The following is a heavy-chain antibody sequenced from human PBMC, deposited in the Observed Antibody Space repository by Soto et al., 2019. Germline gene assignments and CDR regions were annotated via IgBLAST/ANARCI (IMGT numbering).Heavy chain of an antibody. D-gene: IGHD2-2*01. CDR3: ARLHCNSPNCVPLDP. V-gene: IGHV4-39*01. CDR2: IYYSGSA. J-gene: IGHJ5*02. Sequence: QLQLQESGPGLVKPSETLSLTCTVSGGSISSVSYYWGWIRQPPGKGLEWIGSIYYSGSAYYSPSLKSRVTWSVDTSKNQLSLKLSSVTAADTAVYYCARLHCNSPNCVPLDPWGQGTLVTVSS. CDR1: GGSISSVSYY.